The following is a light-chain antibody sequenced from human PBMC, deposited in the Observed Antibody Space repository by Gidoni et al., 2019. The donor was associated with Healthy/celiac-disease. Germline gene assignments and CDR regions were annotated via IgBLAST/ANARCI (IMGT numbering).Light chain of an antibody. CDR1: SLRSYY. CDR2: GKN. Sequence: SSELTQDPAVSVAVGQTVRITCQGDSLRSYYASWYQQKPGQAPVLVIYGKNNRPSGIPDRFSGSSSGNTASLTITGAQAEDEADYYCNSRDSSGNPSFGGGTKLTVL. CDR3: NSRDSSGNPS. J-gene: IGLJ2*01. V-gene: IGLV3-19*01.